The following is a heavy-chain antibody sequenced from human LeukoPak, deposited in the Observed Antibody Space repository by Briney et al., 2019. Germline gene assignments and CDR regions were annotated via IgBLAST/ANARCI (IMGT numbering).Heavy chain of an antibody. J-gene: IGHJ4*02. D-gene: IGHD4-11*01. CDR2: ISSSSSYI. Sequence: GGSLRLSCAASGFTFSSYSMNWVRQAPGKGLEWVSSISSSSSYIYYADSVRGRFTISRDNAKNSLYLQMSSLRAEDTAVYYCTRDPTQYLRYGYFDYWGQGTLVTVSS. CDR1: GFTFSSYS. V-gene: IGHV3-21*01. CDR3: TRDPTQYLRYGYFDY.